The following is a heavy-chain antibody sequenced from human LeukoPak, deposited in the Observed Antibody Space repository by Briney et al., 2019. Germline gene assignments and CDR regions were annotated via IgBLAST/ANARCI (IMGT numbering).Heavy chain of an antibody. J-gene: IGHJ3*02. V-gene: IGHV3-9*01. CDR1: GFTFGDYA. Sequence: GGSLRLSCAASGFTFGDYAMHWVRQAPGKGLEWVSCISWNSGNIVYADSVKGRFTISRDNAKNSLYLQMNSLRAEDTALYYCAKVACSSRRCYRLGDAFDIWGQGTMVTVSS. D-gene: IGHD2-2*02. CDR3: AKVACSSRRCYRLGDAFDI. CDR2: ISWNSGNI.